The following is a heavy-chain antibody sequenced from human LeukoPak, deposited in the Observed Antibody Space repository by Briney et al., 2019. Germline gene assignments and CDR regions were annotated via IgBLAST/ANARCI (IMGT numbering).Heavy chain of an antibody. V-gene: IGHV1-2*02. CDR3: ARVRARGWLQLRGYNWFDP. D-gene: IGHD5-24*01. CDR2: INPNSGGT. J-gene: IGHJ5*02. CDR1: GYTFTGYY. Sequence: ASVKVSCKASGYTFTGYYMHWVRQAPGQGLEWMGWINPNSGGTNYAQKFQGRVTMTRDTSISTAYMELSRLRSDDTAVYYCARVRARGWLQLRGYNWFDPWGQGTLVTVSS.